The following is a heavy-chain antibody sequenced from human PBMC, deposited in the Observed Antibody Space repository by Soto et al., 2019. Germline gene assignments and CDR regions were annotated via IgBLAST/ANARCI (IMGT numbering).Heavy chain of an antibody. J-gene: IGHJ4*02. Sequence: EVQLVESGGGVVQPGGSLRLSCAASGFTFSTCWMTWVRQAPGKGLEWVANIKGDGSKKYYGESVRGRFTISRDNAKNSLYLQMDSVGAEDSAGYFCAKGGDGGYHYDWGPGTLVTVSS. D-gene: IGHD3-16*01. CDR2: IKGDGSKK. CDR1: GFTFSTCW. CDR3: AKGGDGGYHYD. V-gene: IGHV3-7*05.